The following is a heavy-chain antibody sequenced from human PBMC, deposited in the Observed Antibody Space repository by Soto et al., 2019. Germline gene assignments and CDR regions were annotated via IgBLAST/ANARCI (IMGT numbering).Heavy chain of an antibody. V-gene: IGHV4-34*01. Sequence: SETLSLTCAVYGGSFSGYYWSWIRQPPGKGLEWIGEINHSGSTNYNPSLKSRVTISVDTSKNQFSLKLSSVTAADTAVYYCARGPHVLLWFGESYMDVWGQGTTVTVSS. CDR2: INHSGST. CDR1: GGSFSGYY. D-gene: IGHD3-10*01. CDR3: ARGPHVLLWFGESYMDV. J-gene: IGHJ6*02.